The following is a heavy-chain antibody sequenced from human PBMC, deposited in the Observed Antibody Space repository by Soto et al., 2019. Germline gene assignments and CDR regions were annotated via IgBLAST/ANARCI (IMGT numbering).Heavy chain of an antibody. D-gene: IGHD5-12*01. CDR2: IYHSGST. V-gene: IGHV4-4*02. J-gene: IGHJ6*02. Sequence: QVQLQESSPGLVKPSGTLSLTCAVSGGSISSSNWWSWVRQPPGTGLEWIGEIYHSGSTNYNPSLKSRVTISVDKSKNQFSLKLSSVTAADTAVYYCAREGVATIEGYYYYGMDVWGQGTTVTVSS. CDR1: GGSISSSNW. CDR3: AREGVATIEGYYYYGMDV.